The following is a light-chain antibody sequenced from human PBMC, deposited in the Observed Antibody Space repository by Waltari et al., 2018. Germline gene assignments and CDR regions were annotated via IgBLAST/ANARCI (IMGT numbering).Light chain of an antibody. V-gene: IGKV1-9*01. CDR2: GAS. Sequence: DIQLTQSPSFLSASVGDRVTITCRASQGIISYLAWYQQKPGKAPKVLIYGASTLQRGVPSRFSGIGSGTEFTLTISSLQPEDFATYYCQQLKSYPRTFGQGAKLEIK. CDR1: QGIISY. J-gene: IGKJ2*02. CDR3: QQLKSYPRT.